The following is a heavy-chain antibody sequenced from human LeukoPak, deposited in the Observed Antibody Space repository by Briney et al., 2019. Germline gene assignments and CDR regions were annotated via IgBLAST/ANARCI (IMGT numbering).Heavy chain of an antibody. CDR1: GFTFDDHA. D-gene: IGHD6-19*01. J-gene: IGHJ4*02. V-gene: IGHV3-9*03. CDR3: AKDIRGYSSGCIDY. Sequence: GRSLRLSCAASGFTFDDHAMHWVRQAPGKGLEWVSGISWNSGSIGYADSVEGRFTISRDNAKNSLYLQMNSLRAEDMALYYCAKDIRGYSSGCIDYWGQGTLVTVSS. CDR2: ISWNSGSI.